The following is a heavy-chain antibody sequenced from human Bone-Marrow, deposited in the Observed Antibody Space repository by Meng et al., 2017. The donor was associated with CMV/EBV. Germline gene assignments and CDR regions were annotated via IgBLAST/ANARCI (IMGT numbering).Heavy chain of an antibody. CDR1: GFTFSTYA. CDR3: AKGSVVVGTDAFDV. CDR2: ISNSGGTI. D-gene: IGHD2-15*01. V-gene: IGHV3-23*01. J-gene: IGHJ3*01. Sequence: GESLKISCAASGFTFSTYAVSWVCQAPGKGLEWVSTISNSGGTINYADSVRGRFAISRDNPKNRLYLQMSSLRADDTAVYYCAKGSVVVGTDAFDVWGQGTMVTVSS.